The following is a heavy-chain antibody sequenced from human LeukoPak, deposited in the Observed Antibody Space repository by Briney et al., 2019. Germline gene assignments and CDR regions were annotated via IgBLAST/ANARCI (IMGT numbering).Heavy chain of an antibody. CDR3: ATIVGGSRFDP. D-gene: IGHD1-26*01. V-gene: IGHV4-59*01. CDR1: GGSISSYY. Sequence: SETLSLTCTVSGGSISSYYWSWIRQPPGRGLEWIGYIYYSGSTTYNPSLKSRVTISVDTSKNQSSLKLSSVTAADTAVYYCATIVGGSRFDPWGQGTLVTVSS. J-gene: IGHJ5*02. CDR2: IYYSGST.